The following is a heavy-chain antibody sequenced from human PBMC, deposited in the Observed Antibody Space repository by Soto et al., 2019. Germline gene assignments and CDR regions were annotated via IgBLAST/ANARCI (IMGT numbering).Heavy chain of an antibody. CDR2: IAPNSGNT. CDR1: HYTYTTYT. Sequence: ASVKVSCKASHYTYTTYTITWVRQAPGQGLEWVGWIAPNSGNTNFAQKFQGRLSLTIDPSTSTAYMELRSLRSDYTAVYYGATDEANYLDSWGHGTLVTVSS. J-gene: IGHJ5*01. D-gene: IGHD3-10*01. V-gene: IGHV1-18*04. CDR3: ATDEANYLDS.